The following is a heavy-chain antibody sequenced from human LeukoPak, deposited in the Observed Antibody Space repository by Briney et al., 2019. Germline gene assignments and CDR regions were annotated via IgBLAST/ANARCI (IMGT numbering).Heavy chain of an antibody. CDR3: AKDRASDYDILTGYSEDSVDV. CDR1: GLTFSSYG. CDR2: ISYDGSNK. Sequence: PGGSLRLSCAASGLTFSSYGMHWVRQAPGKGLEWVAVISYDGSNKYYADSVKGRFTISRDNSKNTLYLQMNSLRAEDTAVYYCAKDRASDYDILTGYSEDSVDVWGQGTTVTVSS. J-gene: IGHJ6*02. V-gene: IGHV3-30*18. D-gene: IGHD3-9*01.